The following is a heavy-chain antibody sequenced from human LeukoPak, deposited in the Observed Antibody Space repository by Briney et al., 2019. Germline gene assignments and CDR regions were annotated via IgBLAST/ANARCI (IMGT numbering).Heavy chain of an antibody. Sequence: ASVKVSCKASGYSFSGYYMQRVRQAPGQGLEWMGWITPDSGGTDYAEKFQGRVTMTRDTSISTVYLELTRLIFDDTAVYFCARGFRTGDMTIFAYWGQGTLVTVSS. CDR1: GYSFSGYY. J-gene: IGHJ4*02. V-gene: IGHV1-2*02. CDR3: ARGFRTGDMTIFAY. D-gene: IGHD3-3*01. CDR2: ITPDSGGT.